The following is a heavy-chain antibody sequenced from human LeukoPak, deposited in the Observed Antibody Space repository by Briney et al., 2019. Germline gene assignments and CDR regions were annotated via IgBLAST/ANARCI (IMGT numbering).Heavy chain of an antibody. CDR3: ARGDIVATILNDY. CDR2: INPNSGGT. CDR1: GYTFTGYY. Sequence: ASVKVSCKASGYTFTGYYMHWVRQAPGQGLELMGWINPNSGGTNYAQKFQGRVTMTRDTSISTAYMELSRLRSDDTAVYYCARGDIVATILNDYWGQGTLVTVSS. V-gene: IGHV1-2*02. D-gene: IGHD5-12*01. J-gene: IGHJ4*02.